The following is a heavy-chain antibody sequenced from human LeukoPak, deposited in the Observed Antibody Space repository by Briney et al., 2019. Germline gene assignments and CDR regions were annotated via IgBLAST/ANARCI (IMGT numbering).Heavy chain of an antibody. CDR1: GDSISSGTYY. CDR3: ARDLWSTGAGMFGF. D-gene: IGHD2-21*01. Sequence: SETLSLTCAVSGDSISSGTYYWGWIRQPPGKGLEWIGSIYSTGNTKYNPSLKSRVTISVDTSKNFFSLRLSSVTAADTAVYYCARDLWSTGAGMFGFWGQGALVAVSS. CDR2: IYSTGNT. J-gene: IGHJ4*02. V-gene: IGHV4-39*07.